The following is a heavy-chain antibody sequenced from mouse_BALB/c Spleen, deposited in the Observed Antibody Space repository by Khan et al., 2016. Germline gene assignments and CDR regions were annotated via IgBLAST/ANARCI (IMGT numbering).Heavy chain of an antibody. CDR1: GYTFTDYW. CDR2: IYLGGGYS. Sequence: QVQLQQSGAELVRPGTSVKMSCKAAGYTFTDYWLNWVKQRPGHGLEWIGDIYLGGGYSNYNEKFKGKAKLTADTSSSTAYMHLSSLTSEDSAIDYWARGVYYGDYVGAMDYWGQGTSVTVSS. D-gene: IGHD2-13*01. J-gene: IGHJ4*01. CDR3: ARGVYYGDYVGAMDY. V-gene: IGHV1-63*02.